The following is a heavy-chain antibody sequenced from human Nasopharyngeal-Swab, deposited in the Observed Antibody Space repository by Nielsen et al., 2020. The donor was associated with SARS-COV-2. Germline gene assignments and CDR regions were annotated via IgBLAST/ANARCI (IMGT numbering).Heavy chain of an antibody. CDR2: INPSGGST. CDR1: GYTFTSYY. Sequence: SVKVSCKASGYTFTSYYMHWVRQAPGQGLEWMGIINPSGGSTSYAQKFQGRVTMTRDTSTSTVYMELSSLRSEDTAVYYCARDREVVVVAATNNWFDPWSQGTLVTVSS. V-gene: IGHV1-46*01. J-gene: IGHJ5*02. D-gene: IGHD2-15*01. CDR3: ARDREVVVVAATNNWFDP.